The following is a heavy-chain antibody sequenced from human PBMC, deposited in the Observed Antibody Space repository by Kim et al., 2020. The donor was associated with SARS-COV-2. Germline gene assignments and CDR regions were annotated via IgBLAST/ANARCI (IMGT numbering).Heavy chain of an antibody. V-gene: IGHV1-69*02. CDR3: ARSYSSSWSYFDY. D-gene: IGHD6-13*01. J-gene: IGHJ4*02. Sequence: RKSQGRVTITADKSTSTAYMELSSLRSEDTAVYYCARSYSSSWSYFDYWGQGTLVTVSS.